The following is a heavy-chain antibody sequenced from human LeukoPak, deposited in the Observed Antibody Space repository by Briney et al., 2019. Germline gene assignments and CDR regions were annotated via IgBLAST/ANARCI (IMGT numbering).Heavy chain of an antibody. Sequence: TGGSLRLSCAASGFTFSSYWMSWVRQAPGKGLEWVSAISGSGGSTYYADSVKGRFTISRDNSKNTLYLQMNSLRAEDTAVYYCAKADYGDYCFDYWGQGTLVTVSS. V-gene: IGHV3-23*01. CDR2: ISGSGGST. J-gene: IGHJ4*02. D-gene: IGHD4-17*01. CDR3: AKADYGDYCFDY. CDR1: GFTFSSYW.